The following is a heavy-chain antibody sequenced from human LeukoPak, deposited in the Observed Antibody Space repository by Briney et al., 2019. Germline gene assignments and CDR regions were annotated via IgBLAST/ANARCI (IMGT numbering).Heavy chain of an antibody. D-gene: IGHD1-1*01. J-gene: IGHJ4*02. V-gene: IGHV1-18*01. CDR2: ISVYNGNT. CDR1: GYTFTSNG. CDR3: ARDEAWKVDY. Sequence: VASVKVSCKASGYTFTSNGISWVRQAPGQGLEWMGWISVYNGNTNYAQKLQGRLTMTTDTSTNTAYMELRSLRSDDTAVYYCARDEAWKVDYWGQGTPVTVSS.